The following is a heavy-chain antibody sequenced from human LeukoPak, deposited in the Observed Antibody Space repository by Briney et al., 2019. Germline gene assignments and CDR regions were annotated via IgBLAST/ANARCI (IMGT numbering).Heavy chain of an antibody. J-gene: IGHJ4*02. CDR1: GFTFSTHW. CDR3: ARAPYSSRGLDY. D-gene: IGHD6-13*01. Sequence: GGSLRLSCVASGFTFSTHWMSWVRQAPGKGLEWVSVIYSGGSTYYADSVKGRFTISRDNSKNTLYLQMNSLRAEDTAVYYCARAPYSSRGLDYWGQGTLVTVSS. V-gene: IGHV3-53*01. CDR2: IYSGGST.